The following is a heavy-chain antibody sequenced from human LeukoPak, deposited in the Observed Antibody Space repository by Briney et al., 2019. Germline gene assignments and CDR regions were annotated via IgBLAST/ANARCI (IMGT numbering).Heavy chain of an antibody. V-gene: IGHV3-48*03. CDR2: ISSTGTII. CDR1: GFTLSSYD. Sequence: GGSLRLPCAASGFTLSSYDMNWVRQAPGKGLECVSYISSTGTIIYYADSVKGRFTISRGNAKNSLYLQMNSLRAEDTAVYYCARDPSPEGFDYWGQGTLVTVSS. J-gene: IGHJ4*02. D-gene: IGHD1-14*01. CDR3: ARDPSPEGFDY.